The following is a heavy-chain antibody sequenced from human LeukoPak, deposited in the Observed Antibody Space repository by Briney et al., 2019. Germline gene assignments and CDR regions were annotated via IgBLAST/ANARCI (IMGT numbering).Heavy chain of an antibody. Sequence: GGSLRLSCTASGFTFGDYAMTWFRQAPGKGLEWVGFIRSKAYGGTTEYAASVKGRFIISRDDSRSIAYLQMNSLKTEDTAVYYCTRDGIYYDSSGQGGVDYWGQGTLVTVSS. J-gene: IGHJ4*02. CDR3: TRDGIYYDSSGQGGVDY. CDR2: IRSKAYGGTT. V-gene: IGHV3-49*03. CDR1: GFTFGDYA. D-gene: IGHD3-22*01.